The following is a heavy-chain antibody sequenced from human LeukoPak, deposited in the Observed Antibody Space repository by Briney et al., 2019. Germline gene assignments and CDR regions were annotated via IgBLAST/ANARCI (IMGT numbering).Heavy chain of an antibody. CDR1: GGSISSYY. J-gene: IGHJ4*02. V-gene: IGHV4-59*08. Sequence: PSETLSLTCTVSGGSISSYYWSWIRQPPGKGLEWIGYIYYSGSTNYNPSLKSRVTISVDTSKNQFSLKLSSVTAADTAVYYCARHAPVHYVPDYWGQGTLVTVSS. D-gene: IGHD3-16*01. CDR2: IYYSGST. CDR3: ARHAPVHYVPDY.